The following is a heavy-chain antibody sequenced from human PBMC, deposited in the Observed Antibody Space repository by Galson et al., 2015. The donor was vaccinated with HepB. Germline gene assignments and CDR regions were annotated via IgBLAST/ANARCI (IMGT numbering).Heavy chain of an antibody. CDR1: GFTFSSYG. CDR3: AKDVDISSSWSRYYYYYYGMDV. CDR2: ISYDGSNK. D-gene: IGHD6-13*01. J-gene: IGHJ6*02. V-gene: IGHV3-30*18. Sequence: SLRLSCAASGFTFSSYGMHWVRQAPGKGLEWVAVISYDGSNKYYADSVKGRFTISRDNSKNTLYLQMNGLRAEDTAVYYCAKDVDISSSWSRYYYYYYGMDVWGQGTTVTVSS.